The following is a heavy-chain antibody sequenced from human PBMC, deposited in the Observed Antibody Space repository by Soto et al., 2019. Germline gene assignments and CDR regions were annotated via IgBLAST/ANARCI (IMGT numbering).Heavy chain of an antibody. CDR1: GGSISSYY. CDR2: IYYSGST. D-gene: IGHD6-13*01. Sequence: SETLSLTCTVSGGSISSYYWSRIRQPPGKGLEWIGYIYYSGSTNYNPSLKSRVTISVDTSKNQFSLKLSSVTAADTAVYYCARALFSSSFRWFDPWGQGTLVTVSS. V-gene: IGHV4-59*01. CDR3: ARALFSSSFRWFDP. J-gene: IGHJ5*02.